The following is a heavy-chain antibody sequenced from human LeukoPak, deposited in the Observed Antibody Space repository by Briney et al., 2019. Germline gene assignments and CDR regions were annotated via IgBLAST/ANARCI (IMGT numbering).Heavy chain of an antibody. CDR1: GYTLTELS. Sequence: ASVKVSCKASGYTLTELSMHWVRQAPGKGLEWMGGFDPEDGETLYAQKFQGRVTMTEDTSTDTAYMELSSLRSEDTAVYYCATTHGMTTVARLRHRGAFDIWGQGTMVTVSS. J-gene: IGHJ3*02. D-gene: IGHD4-17*01. V-gene: IGHV1-24*01. CDR2: FDPEDGET. CDR3: ATTHGMTTVARLRHRGAFDI.